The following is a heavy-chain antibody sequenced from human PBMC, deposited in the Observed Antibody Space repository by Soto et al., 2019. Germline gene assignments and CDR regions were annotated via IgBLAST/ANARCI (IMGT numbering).Heavy chain of an antibody. J-gene: IGHJ4*02. CDR3: AMHYGGNFRPPDY. Sequence: EVQLLESGGGLVQPGGSLRLSCAASGFTFSSYAMSWVRQAPGKGLEWVSAISGSGGSTYYADSVKGRFTISRDNFKNTLYLQMNSLRAEDTAVYYCAMHYGGNFRPPDYWGQGTLVTVSS. V-gene: IGHV3-23*01. CDR2: ISGSGGST. D-gene: IGHD4-17*01. CDR1: GFTFSSYA.